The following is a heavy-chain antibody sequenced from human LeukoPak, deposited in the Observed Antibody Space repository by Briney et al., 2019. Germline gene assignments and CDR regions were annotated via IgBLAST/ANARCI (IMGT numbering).Heavy chain of an antibody. D-gene: IGHD2-2*01. V-gene: IGHV3-21*01. CDR1: GFTFSSYS. J-gene: IGHJ4*02. CDR2: ISSSSSYI. Sequence: GGSLRLSCAASGFTFSSYSMNWVRQAPGKGLEWVSSISSSSSYIYYADSVKGRFTISRDNAKNSLYLQMNSLRAEDTAVYYCAATRFGKYQLLPHQDFPDYWGQGTLVTVSS. CDR3: AATRFGKYQLLPHQDFPDY.